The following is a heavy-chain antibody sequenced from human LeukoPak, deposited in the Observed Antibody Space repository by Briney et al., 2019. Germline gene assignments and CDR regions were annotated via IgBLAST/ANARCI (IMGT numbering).Heavy chain of an antibody. CDR1: GGSISSYY. CDR2: IYYSGST. CDR3: ASRAGGSGRDNWFDP. D-gene: IGHD3-10*01. J-gene: IGHJ5*02. V-gene: IGHV4-59*01. Sequence: SETLSLTCTVSGGSISSYYWSWIRQPPGKGLEWIGYIYYSGSTNYNPSLKSRVTISVDTSKNQFSLKLSSVTAADTAVYYCASRAGGSGRDNWFDPWGQGTLVTVSS.